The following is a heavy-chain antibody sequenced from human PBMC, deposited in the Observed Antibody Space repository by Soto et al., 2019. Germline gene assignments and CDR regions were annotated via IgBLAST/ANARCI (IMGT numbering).Heavy chain of an antibody. CDR1: GGSISNYY. CDR3: ARGVPAAGTDWFDP. D-gene: IGHD6-13*01. CDR2: VSSTGST. Sequence: PSETLSLTCTVSGGSISNYYWSWIRQPAEKRLEWIGRVSSTGSTYYNPSLKSRVTISVDTSNNQVSLNLTSVTAADTAAYYCARGVPAAGTDWFDPWGQGTLVTVSS. J-gene: IGHJ5*02. V-gene: IGHV4-4*07.